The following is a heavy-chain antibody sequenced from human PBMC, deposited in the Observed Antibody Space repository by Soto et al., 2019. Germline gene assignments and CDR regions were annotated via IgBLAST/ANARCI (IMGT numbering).Heavy chain of an antibody. CDR2: INHSGST. J-gene: IGHJ4*02. CDR3: ARGKWDTVTTPFAPDGGVTGDDY. V-gene: IGHV4-34*01. Sequence: SETLSLTCAVYGGSFSGYYWSWIRQPPGKGLEWIGEINHSGSTNYNPSLKSRVTISVDTSKNQFSLKLSSVTAADTAVYYCARGKWDTVTTPFAPDGGVTGDDYWGQGTLVTVSS. CDR1: GGSFSGYY. D-gene: IGHD4-4*01.